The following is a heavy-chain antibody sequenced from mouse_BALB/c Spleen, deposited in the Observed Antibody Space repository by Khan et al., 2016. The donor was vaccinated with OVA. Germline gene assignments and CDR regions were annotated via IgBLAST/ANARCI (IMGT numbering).Heavy chain of an antibody. J-gene: IGHJ4*01. CDR2: INPSSGYT. CDR1: GYTFTSYT. Sequence: QVQLQQSGAELARPGASVKMSCKASGYTFTSYTMHWVKQRPGQGLEWIGYINPSSGYTNYNQKFKDKATLTADKSSSTAYMQLSSLTSEDSAVXYRTRKDGNYASFDYWGQGTSVTVSS. CDR3: TRKDGNYASFDY. V-gene: IGHV1-4*01. D-gene: IGHD2-1*01.